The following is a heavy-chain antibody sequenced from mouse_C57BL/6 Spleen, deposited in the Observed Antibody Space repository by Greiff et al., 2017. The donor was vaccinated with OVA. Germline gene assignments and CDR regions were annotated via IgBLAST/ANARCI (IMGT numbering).Heavy chain of an antibody. V-gene: IGHV2-4*01. Sequence: VQLQQSGPGLVQPSQSLSITCTVSGFSLTSYGVHWVRQPPGKGLEWLGEIWSGGSTDYNAAFISRLSISKDNSKSQVFFKMNSLQADDTAIYYCAKIPYYGNYEDAMDYWGQGTSVTVSS. J-gene: IGHJ4*01. CDR2: IWSGGST. CDR1: GFSLTSYG. CDR3: AKIPYYGNYEDAMDY. D-gene: IGHD2-10*01.